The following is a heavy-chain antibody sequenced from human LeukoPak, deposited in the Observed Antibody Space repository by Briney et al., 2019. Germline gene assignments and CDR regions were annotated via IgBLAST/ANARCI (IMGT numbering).Heavy chain of an antibody. J-gene: IGHJ6*02. CDR2: IKQDGSEK. D-gene: IGHD5-18*01. CDR1: GFILRSDW. V-gene: IGHV3-7*01. Sequence: GGSLRLSCAASGFILRSDWMSWVRQAPAKALEWVANIKQDGSEKYYVDSVKGRFTISRDNAKNPLYLQMNSLRAEDTAVYYCARDTAMSYPSYYYYGMDVWGQGTTVTVSS. CDR3: ARDTAMSYPSYYYYGMDV.